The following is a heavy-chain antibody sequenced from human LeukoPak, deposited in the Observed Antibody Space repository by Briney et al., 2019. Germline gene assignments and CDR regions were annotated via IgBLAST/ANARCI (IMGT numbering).Heavy chain of an antibody. V-gene: IGHV3-30*03. Sequence: GGSLRLSCAASGFPFSNFGMHWVRQAPGKGLEWVAVMSYDGSNKYYTDSVKGRFTISRDNSKNTLFLQMNSLRAEDTPVYYCARDRSGDYFDYWGQGSLVTVSS. J-gene: IGHJ4*02. D-gene: IGHD3-10*01. CDR2: MSYDGSNK. CDR3: ARDRSGDYFDY. CDR1: GFPFSNFG.